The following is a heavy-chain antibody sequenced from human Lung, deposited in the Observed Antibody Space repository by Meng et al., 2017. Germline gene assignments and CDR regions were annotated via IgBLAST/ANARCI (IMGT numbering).Heavy chain of an antibody. D-gene: IGHD3-10*01. CDR2: ISAYNGNT. CDR1: GYTFTTYG. CDR3: VSERGGGSFDY. J-gene: IGHJ4*02. Sequence: VQRVQSGGEVKDPGATVKVSCKAPGYTFTTYGLSWVRQAPGQGLEWMGWISAYNGNTKYAQKVQGRVTMTRDTSTTTAYMELRNLRSDDTAVYYCVSERGGGSFDYWGQGTLVTV. V-gene: IGHV1-18*01.